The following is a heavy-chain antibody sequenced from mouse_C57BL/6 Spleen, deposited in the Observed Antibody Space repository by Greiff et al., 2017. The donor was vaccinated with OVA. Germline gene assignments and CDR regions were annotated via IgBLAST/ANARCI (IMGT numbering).Heavy chain of an antibody. D-gene: IGHD1-1*01. CDR2: ISGGGGNT. CDR1: GFTFSSYT. J-gene: IGHJ2*01. Sequence: EVKVVESGGGLVKPGGSLKLSCAASGFTFSSYTMSWGRQTPEKRLEWVATISGGGGNTYYPDSVKGRFTISRDNAKNNLYLQMSSLRSEDTALYYCARHYYGSSYFDYWGQGTTLTVSS. CDR3: ARHYYGSSYFDY. V-gene: IGHV5-9*01.